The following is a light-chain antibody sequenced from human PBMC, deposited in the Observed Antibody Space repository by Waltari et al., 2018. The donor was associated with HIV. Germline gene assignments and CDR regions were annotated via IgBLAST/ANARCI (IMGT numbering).Light chain of an antibody. V-gene: IGLV2-11*01. CDR3: CSYAGSYV. CDR1: SSNVGGYNY. Sequence: QSALTQPRSVSGSPGQSVTISCTGTSSNVGGYNYVFWFQQHPGKAPKLMIYDASKRPSGVPDRFSGSKSGNTASLTIAGLQAEDEADYYCCSYAGSYVFGTGTEVTVL. CDR2: DAS. J-gene: IGLJ1*01.